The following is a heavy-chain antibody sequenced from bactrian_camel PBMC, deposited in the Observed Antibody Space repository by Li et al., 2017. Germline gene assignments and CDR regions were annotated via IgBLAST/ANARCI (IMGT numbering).Heavy chain of an antibody. CDR3: AADYMVPMLGLFGY. D-gene: IGHD6*01. CDR1: GLSFINYD. Sequence: VQLVESGGGSAQAGGSLRLSCAASGLSFINYDMSWVRQAPGKGLEWVSAISSGGDTIYYADSVKGRFTNYRDNAKSTLYLHVNSLKTEDTAVYYCAADYMVPMLGLFGYWGQGTQVTVS. J-gene: IGHJ6*01. V-gene: IGHV3S40*01. CDR2: ISSGGDTI.